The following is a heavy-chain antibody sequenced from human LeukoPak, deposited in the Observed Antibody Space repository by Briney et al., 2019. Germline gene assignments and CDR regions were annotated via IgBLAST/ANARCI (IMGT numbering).Heavy chain of an antibody. CDR3: ARGLPHLDS. CDR2: INHSGST. J-gene: IGHJ4*02. V-gene: IGHV4-34*01. CDR1: GGSFSAYY. Sequence: KPSETLSLTCAVYGGSFSAYYWNWVRQPPGKGLEWIGEINHSGSTNYNLSLKSRLTISVDTSKSQFSLRLTSVTAADTALYYCARGLPHLDSWGQGTLVTVSS.